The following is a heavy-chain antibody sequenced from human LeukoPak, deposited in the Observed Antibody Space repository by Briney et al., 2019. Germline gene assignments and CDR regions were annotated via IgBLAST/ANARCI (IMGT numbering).Heavy chain of an antibody. Sequence: RPGGSLRLSCAASGFTFSSYAMSWVRQAPGKGLEWVSAISGSGGSTYYAESVKGRFTISRDNSKNTLYLQMNSLRAEDTAVYYCAKVMVAAPRGGFDIWGQGTMVTVSS. J-gene: IGHJ3*02. V-gene: IGHV3-23*01. CDR3: AKVMVAAPRGGFDI. CDR2: ISGSGGST. D-gene: IGHD2-15*01. CDR1: GFTFSSYA.